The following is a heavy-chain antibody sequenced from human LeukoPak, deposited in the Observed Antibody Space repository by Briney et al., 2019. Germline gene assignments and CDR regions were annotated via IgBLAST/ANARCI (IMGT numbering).Heavy chain of an antibody. D-gene: IGHD2-15*01. Sequence: GGSLRLSCAASGFTFSSYAMNWVRQAPGKGLEWVSGIGYTGDSTFYADSVKGRFTVSRDSSKNTLFLHMNSLRAEDTAVYYCARGPRGRRPYCSGGSCYSSPWFDPWGQGTLVTVSS. CDR1: GFTFSSYA. J-gene: IGHJ5*02. V-gene: IGHV3-23*01. CDR2: IGYTGDST. CDR3: ARGPRGRRPYCSGGSCYSSPWFDP.